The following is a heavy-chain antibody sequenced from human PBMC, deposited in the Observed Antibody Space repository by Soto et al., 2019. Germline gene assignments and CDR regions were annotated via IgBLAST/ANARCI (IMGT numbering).Heavy chain of an antibody. J-gene: IGHJ6*02. CDR3: ARVSYSSSWYRGGGVYYYGMDV. D-gene: IGHD6-13*01. CDR1: GGSISSYY. Sequence: SETLSLTCTVSGGSISSYYWSWIRQPPGKGLEWIGYIYYSGSTNYNPSLKSRVTISVDTSKNQFSLKLSSVTAADTAVYYCARVSYSSSWYRGGGVYYYGMDVWGQGTTVTVSS. V-gene: IGHV4-59*08. CDR2: IYYSGST.